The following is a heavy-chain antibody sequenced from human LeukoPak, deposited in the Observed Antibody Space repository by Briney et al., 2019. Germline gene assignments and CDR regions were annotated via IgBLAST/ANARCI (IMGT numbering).Heavy chain of an antibody. V-gene: IGHV3-48*04. J-gene: IGHJ4*02. CDR1: GFTFSSHW. CDR3: ARLYGDYGTTEYYFDY. D-gene: IGHD4-17*01. CDR2: ISSSGSTI. Sequence: GGSLRLSCAASGFTFSSHWMSWVRQAPGKGLEWVSYISSSGSTIYYADSVKGRFTISRDNAKNSLYLQMNSLRAEDTAVYYCARLYGDYGTTEYYFDYWGQGTLVTVSS.